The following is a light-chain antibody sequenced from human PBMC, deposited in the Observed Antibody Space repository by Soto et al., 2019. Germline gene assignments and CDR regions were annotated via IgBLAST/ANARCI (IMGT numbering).Light chain of an antibody. V-gene: IGKV3-15*01. Sequence: EIVMTQSPATLSVSPGERATLSSRASQRVSSNLAWYQQKPGQAPRLLIYGASTRATGIPARFSGSGSGTEFTLTISSLQSEDFAVYYCQQYNNGWTFGQGTKVEIK. CDR3: QQYNNGWT. CDR2: GAS. CDR1: QRVSSN. J-gene: IGKJ1*01.